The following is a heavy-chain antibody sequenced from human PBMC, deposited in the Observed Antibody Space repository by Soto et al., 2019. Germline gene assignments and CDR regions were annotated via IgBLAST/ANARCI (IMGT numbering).Heavy chain of an antibody. J-gene: IGHJ4*02. D-gene: IGHD1-26*01. Sequence: QVQLVESGGGVVQPGRSLRLSCAASGFTYSSYGMHWVRQAPGKGLEWVAVKSNDGSNKNYADSVKGRFTISRDNSKNTLYLQMNSLRAEDTAVYYCARSPYSVSYLAYFDYWGQGTLVTVSS. CDR2: KSNDGSNK. CDR1: GFTYSSYG. CDR3: ARSPYSVSYLAYFDY. V-gene: IGHV3-30*03.